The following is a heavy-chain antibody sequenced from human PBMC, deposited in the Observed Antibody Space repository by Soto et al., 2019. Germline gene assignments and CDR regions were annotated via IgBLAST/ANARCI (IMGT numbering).Heavy chain of an antibody. CDR3: ARDRRVITMIVVAGSAGDY. D-gene: IGHD3-22*01. CDR1: GLTFGSRA. CDR2: ITDNGGDA. J-gene: IGHJ4*02. Sequence: GGSLRLSCVASGLTFGSRAMSWVRQAPGEGLQWVATITDNGGDAKYADSVKGRFTISRDNSKNTLYLQMNSLRAEDTAVYYCARDRRVITMIVVAGSAGDYWGQGTLVTVSS. V-gene: IGHV3-23*01.